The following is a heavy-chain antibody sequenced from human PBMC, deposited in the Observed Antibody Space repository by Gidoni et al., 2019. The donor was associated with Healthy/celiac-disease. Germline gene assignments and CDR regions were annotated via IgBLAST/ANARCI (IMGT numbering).Heavy chain of an antibody. D-gene: IGHD1-26*01. CDR2: IKSKTYGGTT. V-gene: IGHV3-15*01. CDR3: TTGVGSVGRYYYYGMDV. J-gene: IGHJ6*02. CDR1: GFTFSNAW. Sequence: EVQLVESGGGLVKPGGSLRLACAASGFTFSNAWMRWVCQAPGKGLECVGRIKSKTYGGTTDYAAPVKVRFTISRDYSKNTLYLQMNSLKTEDTAVYYCTTGVGSVGRYYYYGMDVWGQGTTVTVSS.